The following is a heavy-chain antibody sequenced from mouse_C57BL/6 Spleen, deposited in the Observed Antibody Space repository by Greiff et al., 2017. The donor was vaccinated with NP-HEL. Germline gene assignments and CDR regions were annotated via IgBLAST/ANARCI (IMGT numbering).Heavy chain of an antibody. Sequence: VQLQQSGPELVKPGASVKISCKASGYSFTDYNMNWVQQSNGKSLEWIGVINPNYGTTSSNQKFKGKATLTVDQSSSTAYMQRNSLTSEDAAVYYCAREVYDKGHYAMDYWGQGTSVTVSS. V-gene: IGHV1-39*01. CDR3: AREVYDKGHYAMDY. J-gene: IGHJ4*01. CDR2: INPNYGTT. CDR1: GYSFTDYN. D-gene: IGHD2-3*01.